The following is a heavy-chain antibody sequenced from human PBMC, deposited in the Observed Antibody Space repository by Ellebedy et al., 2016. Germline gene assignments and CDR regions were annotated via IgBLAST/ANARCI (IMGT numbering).Heavy chain of an antibody. CDR1: GFTFDDYG. Sequence: GESLKISXAASGFTFDDYGMSWVRQAPGKGLEWVSGINWNGGSTGYADSVKGRFTISRDNAKNSLYLQMNSLRAEDTALYYCARDRYSSGWAVDYWGQGTLVTVSS. V-gene: IGHV3-20*04. J-gene: IGHJ4*02. D-gene: IGHD6-19*01. CDR3: ARDRYSSGWAVDY. CDR2: INWNGGST.